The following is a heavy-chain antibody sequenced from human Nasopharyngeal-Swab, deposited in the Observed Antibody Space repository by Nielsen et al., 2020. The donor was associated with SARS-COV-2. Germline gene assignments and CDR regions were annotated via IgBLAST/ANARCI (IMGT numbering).Heavy chain of an antibody. J-gene: IGHJ4*02. D-gene: IGHD3-22*01. CDR3: ARVFPDYYDSSGYLDY. CDR2: IYYSGST. V-gene: IGHV4-30-4*01. Sequence: RQAPGKGLGWIGYIYYSGSTYYNPSLKSRVTISVDTSKNQFSLKLSSVTAADTAVYYCARVFPDYYDSSGYLDYWGQGTLVTVSS.